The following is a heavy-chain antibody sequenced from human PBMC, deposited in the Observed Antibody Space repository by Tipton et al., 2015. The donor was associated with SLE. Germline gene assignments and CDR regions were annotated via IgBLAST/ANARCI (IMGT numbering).Heavy chain of an antibody. Sequence: GLVKPSETLSLTCTVSGGSISTYYWSWIRQPPGKGLEWIGYIYYSGSTNYNPSLKSRVTISVDTSKNQFSLKLSSVTAADTAVYYCARVTEAAYCGGDCYAFDYWGQGTLVTVFS. CDR3: ARVTEAAYCGGDCYAFDY. D-gene: IGHD2-21*02. V-gene: IGHV4-59*01. J-gene: IGHJ4*02. CDR2: IYYSGST. CDR1: GGSISTYY.